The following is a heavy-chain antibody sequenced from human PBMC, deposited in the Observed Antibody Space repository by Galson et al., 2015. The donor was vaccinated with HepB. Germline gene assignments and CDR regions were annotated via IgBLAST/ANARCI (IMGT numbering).Heavy chain of an antibody. D-gene: IGHD5-24*01. V-gene: IGHV4-59*01. CDR3: ARSHPGDGYTMTPDAFDV. CDR1: GVSITSNY. Sequence: ETLSLTCTVSGVSITSNYWTWIRQSPGKGLEWIAYMYYSGSTNYNPSLKSRVSISIDKSKNQFSLKLTSVTAADTAVYYCARSHPGDGYTMTPDAFDVWGQGTMVTVSS. CDR2: MYYSGST. J-gene: IGHJ3*01.